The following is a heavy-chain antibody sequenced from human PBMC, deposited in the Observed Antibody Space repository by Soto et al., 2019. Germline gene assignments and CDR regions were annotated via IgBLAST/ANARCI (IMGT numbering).Heavy chain of an antibody. V-gene: IGHV4-59*01. Sequence: TWSVAGGTIVDYGGSCILQNTGKGVEWIGYIYYSGSTNYNPSLKSRVTISVDTSKNQFYLKLSSVTAADTAVYYCARGFRVFGVVPLDYCYYMDVWGKGTTVTVSS. CDR2: IYYSGST. J-gene: IGHJ6*03. CDR3: ARGFRVFGVVPLDYCYYMDV. D-gene: IGHD3-3*01. CDR1: GGTIVDYG.